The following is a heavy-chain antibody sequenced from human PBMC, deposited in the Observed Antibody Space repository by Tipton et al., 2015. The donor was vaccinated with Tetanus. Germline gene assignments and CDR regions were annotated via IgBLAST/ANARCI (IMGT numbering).Heavy chain of an antibody. J-gene: IGHJ5*02. CDR2: INHSGTT. Sequence: TLSLTCAVNSASFTGYFWSWIRQAPGKGLEWIGEINHSGTTNYNPSLKSRVTISADSSTNQFSLKLRSVSAADTATYYCASNVGVVATVRGAFGTWGQGTLVNVSS. CDR1: SASFTGYF. D-gene: IGHD5-12*01. V-gene: IGHV4-34*01. CDR3: ASNVGVVATVRGAFGT.